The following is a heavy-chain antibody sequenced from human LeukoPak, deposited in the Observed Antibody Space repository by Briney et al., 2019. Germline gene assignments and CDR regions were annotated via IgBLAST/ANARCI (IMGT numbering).Heavy chain of an antibody. CDR2: INHSGST. D-gene: IGHD2-15*01. V-gene: IGHV4-34*01. Sequence: SETLSLTCAVYGGSFSGYYWSWIRQPPGKGLEWTGEINHSGSTNYNPSLKSRVTISVDTSKNQFSLKLSSVTAADTAVYYCARGPDIVVVVAASEYFQHWGQGTLVTVSS. CDR1: GGSFSGYY. J-gene: IGHJ1*01. CDR3: ARGPDIVVVVAASEYFQH.